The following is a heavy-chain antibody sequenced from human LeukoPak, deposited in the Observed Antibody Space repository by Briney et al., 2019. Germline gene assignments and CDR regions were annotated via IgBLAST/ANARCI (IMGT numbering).Heavy chain of an antibody. CDR1: GYTFTGHF. CDR3: ARVREWEEISGAIPDYFDY. CDR2: IKPKSGAT. J-gene: IGHJ4*02. D-gene: IGHD3-3*01. V-gene: IGHV1-2*02. Sequence: ASVKVSCKASGYTFTGHFMNWVRQAPEQGLEWMGWIKPKSGATAYAQKFQRRVTMTRDTAINTAYLELSSLTSDDTAVYYCARVREWEEISGAIPDYFDYWGQGTLSPSPQ.